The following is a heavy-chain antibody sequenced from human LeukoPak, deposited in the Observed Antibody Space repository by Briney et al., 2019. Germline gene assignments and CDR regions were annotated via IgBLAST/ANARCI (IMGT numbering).Heavy chain of an antibody. CDR2: ISYDGSNK. J-gene: IGHJ3*01. Sequence: GRSLRLSCAASGFTFSSYGMHWVRQAPGKGLEWVAVISYDGSNKYYVDSVKGRFTISRDNSKNTLYLQMNSLRAEDTAVYYCARGFRAFDFWAQGTMVTVSS. CDR1: GFTFSSYG. CDR3: ARGFRAFDF. V-gene: IGHV3-30*03.